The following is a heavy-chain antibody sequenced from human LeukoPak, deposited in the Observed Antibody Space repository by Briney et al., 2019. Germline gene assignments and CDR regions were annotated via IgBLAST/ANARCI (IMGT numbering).Heavy chain of an antibody. J-gene: IGHJ6*02. Sequence: GASVTVSFTSSGYTFTSYGISWVRQAPGQGLEWMGWISAYNGNTNYAQKLQGRVTMTTDTSTSTAYMELRSLRSDDTAVYYCARVLRRDILTGYYPRYYYYGMDVWGQGTTVTVSS. CDR2: ISAYNGNT. D-gene: IGHD3-9*01. V-gene: IGHV1-18*01. CDR1: GYTFTSYG. CDR3: ARVLRRDILTGYYPRYYYYGMDV.